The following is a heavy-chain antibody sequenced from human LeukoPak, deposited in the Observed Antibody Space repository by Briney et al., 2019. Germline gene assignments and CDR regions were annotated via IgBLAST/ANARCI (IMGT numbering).Heavy chain of an antibody. CDR1: GYTFTGYY. V-gene: IGHV1-2*04. CDR3: ARDPGYCSGGSCYSRHAFDI. D-gene: IGHD2-15*01. Sequence: GPSVKVSCKVSGYTFTGYYMHCVRQAPRQGLEWMGWINPNSGGTNYAQKFQGWVTMTRDTSISTAYMELSRLRSDDTAVYYCARDPGYCSGGSCYSRHAFDIWGQGTMVTVPS. J-gene: IGHJ3*02. CDR2: INPNSGGT.